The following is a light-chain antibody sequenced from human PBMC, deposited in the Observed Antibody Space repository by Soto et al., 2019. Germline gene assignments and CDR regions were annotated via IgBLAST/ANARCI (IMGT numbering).Light chain of an antibody. Sequence: QSVLTQPASVSGSPGQSITFSRTGTSSDVGSSNLVSWYQQHPGKAPKLLIYEVSKRPSGVSNRFSGSKSGNTASLTISGLQAEDEADYYCCSYAGSSTHVFGTGTKGTVL. V-gene: IGLV2-23*02. CDR1: SSDVGSSNL. J-gene: IGLJ1*01. CDR2: EVS. CDR3: CSYAGSSTHV.